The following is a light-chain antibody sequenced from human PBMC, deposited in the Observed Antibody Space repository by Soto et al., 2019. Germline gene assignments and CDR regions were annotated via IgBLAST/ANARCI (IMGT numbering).Light chain of an antibody. J-gene: IGKJ4*01. V-gene: IGKV3-15*01. CDR1: TSVNSI. CDR3: QHYNNWPLT. CDR2: AAS. Sequence: EIVMTQSPATLSVSPGERATLSGRASTSVNSILAWYQQKPGQAPRLRIYAASTRATDIPAGFSGSGSGTEFALTISSLNSEDFAVYYGQHYNNWPLTFVGGTKVESK.